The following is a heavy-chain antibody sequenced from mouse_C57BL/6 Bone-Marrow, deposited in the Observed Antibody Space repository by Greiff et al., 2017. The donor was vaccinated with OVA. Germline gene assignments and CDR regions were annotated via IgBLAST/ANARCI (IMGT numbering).Heavy chain of an antibody. D-gene: IGHD2-4*01. V-gene: IGHV1-15*01. CDR3: TRGRIYYDYGNYAMDY. Sequence: QVQLKQSGAELVRPGASVTLSCKASGYTFTDYEMHWVKQTPVHGLEWIGAIDPETGGTAYNQKFKGKAILTADKSSSTAYMELRSLTSEDSAVYYCTRGRIYYDYGNYAMDYWGKGTSVTVSS. J-gene: IGHJ4*01. CDR2: IDPETGGT. CDR1: GYTFTDYE.